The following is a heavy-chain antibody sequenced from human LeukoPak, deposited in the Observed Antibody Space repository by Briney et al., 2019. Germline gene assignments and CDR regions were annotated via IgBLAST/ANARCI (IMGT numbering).Heavy chain of an antibody. D-gene: IGHD5-18*01. V-gene: IGHV4-34*01. Sequence: SETLSLTCAVYGGSFSGYYWSWIRQPPGKGLEWIGEINHSGSTNYNPSLKSRVTISVDTSKNQFSLKLSSVTAADTAVYYCARDRGTAMVGSFDYWGQGTLVTVSS. CDR1: GGSFSGYY. CDR2: INHSGST. CDR3: ARDRGTAMVGSFDY. J-gene: IGHJ4*02.